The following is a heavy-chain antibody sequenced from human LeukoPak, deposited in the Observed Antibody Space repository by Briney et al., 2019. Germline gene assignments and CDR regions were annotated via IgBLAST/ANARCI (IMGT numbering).Heavy chain of an antibody. CDR2: ISSSSSTI. J-gene: IGHJ6*02. CDR1: GFTFSSYS. V-gene: IGHV3-48*04. CDR3: ARLRYYGMDV. Sequence: GGSRRLSCAASGFTFSSYSMNWVRQAPGKGLEWVSYISSSSSTIYYADSVKGRFTISRDNAKNSLYLQMNSLRAEDTAVYYCARLRYYGMDVWGQGTTVTVSS.